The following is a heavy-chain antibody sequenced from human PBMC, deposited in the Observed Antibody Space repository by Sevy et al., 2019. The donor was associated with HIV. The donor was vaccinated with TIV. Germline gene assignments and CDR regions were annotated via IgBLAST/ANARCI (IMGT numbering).Heavy chain of an antibody. CDR3: ARGLAALPGYYYGMDV. Sequence: GGSLRLSCAASGFTFSSYGMHWVRQAPGKGLEWVAVILYDGSNKYYADSVKGRFPISRDNSKNTLYLQMNSLRAGDTAVYYCARGLAALPGYYYGMDVWGQGTAVTVSS. D-gene: IGHD6-6*01. CDR1: GFTFSSYG. CDR2: ILYDGSNK. V-gene: IGHV3-30*03. J-gene: IGHJ6*02.